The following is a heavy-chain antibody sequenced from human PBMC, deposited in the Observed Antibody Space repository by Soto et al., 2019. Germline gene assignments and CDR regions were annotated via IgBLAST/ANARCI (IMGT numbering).Heavy chain of an antibody. CDR1: GFTFSSYA. CDR2: ISGSGGST. Sequence: GGSLRLSCAASGFTFSSYAMSWVRQAPGKGLEWVSAISGSGGSTYYADSVKGRFTISRDNCKNTLYLQMNSLRAEDTAVYYCATRRERSKQFRAAAGTSYSRHLHYYYYYYMDVWGKGTTVTVSS. D-gene: IGHD6-13*01. CDR3: ATRRERSKQFRAAAGTSYSRHLHYYYYYYMDV. J-gene: IGHJ6*03. V-gene: IGHV3-23*01.